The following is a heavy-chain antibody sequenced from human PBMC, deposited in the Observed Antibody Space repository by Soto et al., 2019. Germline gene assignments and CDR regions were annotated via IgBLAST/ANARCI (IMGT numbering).Heavy chain of an antibody. J-gene: IGHJ4*02. CDR2: ISGSGGST. V-gene: IGHV3-23*01. CDR3: ANDPIVVFPPRLFDY. D-gene: IGHD3-22*01. CDR1: GFTFSSCA. Sequence: EVQLLESGGGLVQPGGSLRLSCAASGFTFSSCAMSWVHQAPGKGLEWVSGISGSGGSTYYADSVKGRFTISRDNSKNTLYLQMNGLRAEDTAVYYCANDPIVVFPPRLFDYWGQGTLVTVSS.